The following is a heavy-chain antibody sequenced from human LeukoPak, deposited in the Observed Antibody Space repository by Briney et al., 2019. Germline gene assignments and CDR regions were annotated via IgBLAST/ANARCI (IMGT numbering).Heavy chain of an antibody. J-gene: IGHJ4*02. CDR2: ISSSGSTI. CDR3: ASGYWSGGSCYFDY. CDR1: GFTFSDYY. Sequence: GGSLRLSCAASGFTFSDYYMSWIRQAPGKGLEWVSYISSSGSTIYYADSVKGRFTISRDTAKNSLYLQMNRLRAEDTAVYYCASGYWSGGSCYFDYSGQGTLVTVSS. V-gene: IGHV3-11*04. D-gene: IGHD2-15*01.